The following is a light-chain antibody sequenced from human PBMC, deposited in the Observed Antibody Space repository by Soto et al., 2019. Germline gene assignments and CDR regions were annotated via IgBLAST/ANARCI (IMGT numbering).Light chain of an antibody. CDR3: AAWDASLDGYV. CDR2: SYD. CDR1: SSNLGDNA. Sequence: QSVLTQPPSASGTPGQRVTISCSTSSSNLGDNAVNWYQHVPGTAPKLLIYSYDQRPSGVPDRFSGSKSGTSASLAISGLQSEDEDDYYCAAWDASLDGYVFGTGT. J-gene: IGLJ1*01. V-gene: IGLV1-44*01.